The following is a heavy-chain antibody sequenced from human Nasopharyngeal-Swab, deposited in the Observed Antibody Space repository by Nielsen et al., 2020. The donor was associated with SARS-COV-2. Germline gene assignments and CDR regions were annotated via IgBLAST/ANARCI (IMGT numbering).Heavy chain of an antibody. CDR3: TTGTGSSGGYYGMDV. CDR1: GFTFSNAW. CDR2: IKSKTDGGTT. V-gene: IGHV3-15*01. D-gene: IGHD6-6*01. Sequence: GESLKISCAASGFTFSNAWMSWGRQAPGKGLEWVGRIKSKTDGGTTDYAAPVKGRFTISRDDSKNTLYLQMNSLKTEDTAVYYCTTGTGSSGGYYGMDVWGQGTTVTVSS. J-gene: IGHJ6*02.